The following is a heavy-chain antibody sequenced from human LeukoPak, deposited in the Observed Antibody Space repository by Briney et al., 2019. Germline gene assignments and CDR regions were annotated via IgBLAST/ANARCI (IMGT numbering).Heavy chain of an antibody. CDR1: GGSINSFF. Sequence: SETLSLTCTVSGGSINSFFWTWIRQPAGKGLEWIGHIYTSGSTNYNPSLKSRVTMSVDTFNNQFSLKLTSVSAADTAVYYCARDLQVSGSRSTTRFDYWGQGTLVTVSS. CDR2: IYTSGST. J-gene: IGHJ4*02. V-gene: IGHV4-4*07. D-gene: IGHD1-14*01. CDR3: ARDLQVSGSRSTTRFDY.